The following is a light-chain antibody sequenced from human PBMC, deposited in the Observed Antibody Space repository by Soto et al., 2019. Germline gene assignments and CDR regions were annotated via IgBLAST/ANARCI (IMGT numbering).Light chain of an antibody. CDR3: SSYTDGSSLLV. J-gene: IGLJ2*01. CDR1: SSDVGGYKY. CDR2: EVS. Sequence: QSALTQPASVSGSPGQSITISCTGTSSDVGGYKYVSWYQHHPGKAPKLLIYEVSDRPSAVSDRFSGSKAGDTASLTISGLQAEDEAYYYCSSYTDGSSLLVFGGGTKLTVL. V-gene: IGLV2-14*01.